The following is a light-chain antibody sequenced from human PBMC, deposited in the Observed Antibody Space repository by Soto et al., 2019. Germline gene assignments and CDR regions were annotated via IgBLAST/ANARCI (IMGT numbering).Light chain of an antibody. V-gene: IGKV3-20*01. CDR1: HSVSSTY. CDR3: QQYGSSPPYT. J-gene: IGKJ2*01. Sequence: EIVLTQSPGTLSLSPGERATLSCRASHSVSSTYLAWYQQKPGQAPRLLIYGASSRATGIPDRFSGSGSGTDFTLTIXRLEPEDFAVYYCQQYGSSPPYTFGQGTKLEIK. CDR2: GAS.